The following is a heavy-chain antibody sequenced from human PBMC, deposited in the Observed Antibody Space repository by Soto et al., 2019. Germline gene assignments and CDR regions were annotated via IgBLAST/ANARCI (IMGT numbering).Heavy chain of an antibody. CDR1: GGSISSYY. V-gene: IGHV4-4*07. J-gene: IGHJ4*02. D-gene: IGHD6-19*01. Sequence: SETLSLTCTVSGGSISSYYWSWIRQPAGKGLEWIGRIYSSGSTNYNPSLKSRVAMSVDTSKNQFSLKLSSVTATDTAVYYCARDSQWLVFDYWGQGTLVTVSS. CDR2: IYSSGST. CDR3: ARDSQWLVFDY.